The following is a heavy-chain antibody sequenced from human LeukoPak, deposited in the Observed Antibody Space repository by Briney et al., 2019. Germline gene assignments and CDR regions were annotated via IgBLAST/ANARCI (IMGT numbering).Heavy chain of an antibody. CDR1: GFTFSSYG. D-gene: IGHD3-22*01. CDR2: IRYDGSNK. Sequence: GGSLRLSCAASGFTFSSYGMHWVRQAPGKGLEWVAFIRYDGSNKYYADSVKGRFTISRDNSKNTLYLQMNSLRAEDTAVYYCARVLHKRNYDSSAYYVFWGQGTLVTVSS. CDR3: ARVLHKRNYDSSAYYVF. V-gene: IGHV3-30*02. J-gene: IGHJ4*02.